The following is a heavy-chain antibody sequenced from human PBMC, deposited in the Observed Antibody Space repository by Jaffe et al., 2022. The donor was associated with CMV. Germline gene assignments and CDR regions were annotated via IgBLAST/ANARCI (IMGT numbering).Heavy chain of an antibody. CDR1: GFTFSSYG. Sequence: EVQMVESGGGLVQPGGSLRLSCTVSGFTFSSYGINWVRQAPGKGLEWVAGISNSGGSAVYADSVKGRFTISRDNSKNTLFLQMNSVRADDTAIYYCGGREWLGYWGHGTLVTVSS. CDR3: GGREWLGY. J-gene: IGHJ4*01. D-gene: IGHD5-12*01. CDR2: ISNSGGSA. V-gene: IGHV3-23*04.